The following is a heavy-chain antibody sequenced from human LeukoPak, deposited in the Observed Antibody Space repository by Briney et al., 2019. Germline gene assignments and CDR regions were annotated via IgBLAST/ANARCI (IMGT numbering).Heavy chain of an antibody. J-gene: IGHJ6*02. V-gene: IGHV4-34*01. Sequence: PSETLSLTCAVYGGSFTGYYWSWIRQPPGKGLEWIGEINHSGSTNYNPSLKSRVTISVDTSKNQFSLKLSSVTAADTAVYYCARALGYCSGGSCYGGVYYYYGMDVWGQGTTVTVSS. D-gene: IGHD2-15*01. CDR1: GGSFTGYY. CDR2: INHSGST. CDR3: ARALGYCSGGSCYGGVYYYYGMDV.